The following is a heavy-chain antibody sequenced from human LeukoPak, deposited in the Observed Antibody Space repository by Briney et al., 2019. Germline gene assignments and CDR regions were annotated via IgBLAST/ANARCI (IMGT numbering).Heavy chain of an antibody. CDR2: INPNSGGT. CDR1: GYTFTGYY. D-gene: IGHD6-13*01. Sequence: GASVRVSCKASGYTFTGYYMHWVRQAPGQGLEWMGWINPNSGGTNYAQKFQGRVTMTRDTSISTAYMELSRLRSDDTAVYYCARGGSIAAAGSDYWGQGTLDTVSS. CDR3: ARGGSIAAAGSDY. J-gene: IGHJ4*02. V-gene: IGHV1-2*02.